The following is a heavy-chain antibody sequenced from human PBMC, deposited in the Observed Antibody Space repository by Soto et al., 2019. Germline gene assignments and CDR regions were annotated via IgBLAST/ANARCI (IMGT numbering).Heavy chain of an antibody. J-gene: IGHJ6*02. CDR2: IYPGDSDT. CDR3: ARHRRDSYGSYYYYGMDV. CDR1: GNSFTSYW. D-gene: IGHD5-18*01. Sequence: GESMKIYCKGSGNSFTSYWIGWVRQMPGKGLEWMGIIYPGDSDTRYSPSFQGQVTISADKSISTAYLQWSSLKAWDTAMYYCARHRRDSYGSYYYYGMDVWGQGTTVTVSS. V-gene: IGHV5-51*01.